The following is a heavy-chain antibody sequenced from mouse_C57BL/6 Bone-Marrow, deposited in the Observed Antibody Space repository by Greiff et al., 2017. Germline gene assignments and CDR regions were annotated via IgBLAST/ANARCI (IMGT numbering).Heavy chain of an antibody. V-gene: IGHV1-55*01. J-gene: IGHJ2*01. CDR2: IYPGSGST. CDR1: GYTFTSYW. Sequence: QVQLQQPGAELVKPGASVQMSCKASGYTFTSYWITWVKPRPGQGLEWIGDIYPGSGSTNYNEKFKSKATLTVDTSSSTAYMRLSSLTAEDSAVYYCARSLDYFDYWGQGTTLTVSS. CDR3: ARSLDYFDY.